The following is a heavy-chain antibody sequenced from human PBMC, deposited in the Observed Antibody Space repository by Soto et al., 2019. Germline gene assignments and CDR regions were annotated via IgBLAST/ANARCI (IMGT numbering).Heavy chain of an antibody. CDR3: ARDQKTYYYDSSGTGLGY. V-gene: IGHV1-69*13. CDR2: IIPIFGTA. Sequence: SVKVSCKASGGTFSSYAISWVRQAPGQGLEWMGGIIPIFGTANYAQKFQGRVTITADESTSTAYMELSSLRSEDTAVYYCARDQKTYYYDSSGTGLGYWGQGTLVIV. D-gene: IGHD3-22*01. CDR1: GGTFSSYA. J-gene: IGHJ4*02.